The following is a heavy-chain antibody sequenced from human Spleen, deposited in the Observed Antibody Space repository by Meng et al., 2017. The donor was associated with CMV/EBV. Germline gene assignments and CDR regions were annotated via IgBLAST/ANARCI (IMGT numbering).Heavy chain of an antibody. D-gene: IGHD2-2*01. Sequence: GGSLRLSCAASGFTFSSYEMNWVRQAPGKGLEWVSYISSSGSTIYYADSVKGRFTISRDIAKNSLYLQMNSLRAEDTAVYFCARYLGYCSSVNCYPRGNGLDVWGQGTTVTVSS. CDR2: ISSSGSTI. CDR3: ARYLGYCSSVNCYPRGNGLDV. V-gene: IGHV3-48*03. CDR1: GFTFSSYE. J-gene: IGHJ6*02.